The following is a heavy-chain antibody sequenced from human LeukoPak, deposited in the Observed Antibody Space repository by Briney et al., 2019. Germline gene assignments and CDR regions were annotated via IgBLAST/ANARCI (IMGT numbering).Heavy chain of an antibody. J-gene: IGHJ4*02. V-gene: IGHV3-23*01. CDR2: ISGSGGST. D-gene: IGHD6-19*01. Sequence: GRSLRLSCAASGFTFSSYAMHWVRQAPGKGLEWVSAISGSGGSTYYADSVKGRFTISRDNSKNTLYLQMNSLRAEDTAVYYCAKVQQWLGLDYWGQGTLVTVSS. CDR3: AKVQQWLGLDY. CDR1: GFTFSSYA.